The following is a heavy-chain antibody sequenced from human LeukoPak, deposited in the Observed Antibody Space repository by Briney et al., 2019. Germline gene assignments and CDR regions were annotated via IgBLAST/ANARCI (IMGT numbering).Heavy chain of an antibody. CDR3: AIEVSSGWYEY. CDR2: IYYSWST. CDR1: GGSISSGGYY. V-gene: IGHV4-30-4*08. D-gene: IGHD6-19*01. Sequence: IPSQTLSLTCTVSGGSISSGGYYWIWLRQPPGKGLEWIRNIYYSWSTYSNQSLKSLVTISVETSKNQFSMKLSSVTAADTAVYYCAIEVSSGWYEYWGQGTLVTVSS. J-gene: IGHJ4*02.